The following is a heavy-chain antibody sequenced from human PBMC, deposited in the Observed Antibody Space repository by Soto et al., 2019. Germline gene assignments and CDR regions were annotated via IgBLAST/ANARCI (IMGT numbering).Heavy chain of an antibody. Sequence: ASVKVSCKASGYTFTSYDINCVRQATGQRLERMGGMNPNSGNTDYAQKFQGRVTMTADESTSTAYMELSSLRSEDTAVYYCAREMLGATSRYYYYGMDVWGQGTTVTVSS. J-gene: IGHJ6*02. CDR3: AREMLGATSRYYYYGMDV. CDR1: GYTFTSYD. D-gene: IGHD1-26*01. CDR2: MNPNSGNT. V-gene: IGHV1-8*01.